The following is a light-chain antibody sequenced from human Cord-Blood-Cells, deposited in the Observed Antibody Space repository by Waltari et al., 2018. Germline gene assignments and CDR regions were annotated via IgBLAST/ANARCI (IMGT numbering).Light chain of an antibody. Sequence: AIRLTQSPSSFSASTGDRVTITFRASQGISSYLAWYQQKPGKAPKLLIYAASPLQSGVPSRFSGSGSGTDFTLTISCLQSEDFATYYCQQYYSYPITFGQGTRLEIK. V-gene: IGKV1-8*01. CDR2: AAS. CDR1: QGISSY. J-gene: IGKJ5*01. CDR3: QQYYSYPIT.